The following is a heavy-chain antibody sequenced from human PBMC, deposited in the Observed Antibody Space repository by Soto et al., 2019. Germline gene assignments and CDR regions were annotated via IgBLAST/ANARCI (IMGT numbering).Heavy chain of an antibody. D-gene: IGHD2-15*01. V-gene: IGHV3-11*01. CDR2: ISTSGDTI. CDR3: GGLGGYCGGGNCYWGYFAY. Sequence: QVQLVDSGGGLVKPGGSLRLSCAASGFTFSDYYMSWVRQAPGRGLEWISYISTSGDTIYGDYVKGRFTISRDNAKNSLYLQMNSLRAEDTAVYYCGGLGGYCGGGNCYWGYFAYWGRGTLVTVSS. CDR1: GFTFSDYY. J-gene: IGHJ4*02.